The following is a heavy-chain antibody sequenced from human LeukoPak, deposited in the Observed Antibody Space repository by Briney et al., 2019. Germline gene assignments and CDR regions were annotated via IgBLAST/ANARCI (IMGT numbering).Heavy chain of an antibody. J-gene: IGHJ5*02. V-gene: IGHV3-48*01. CDR1: GFIVTSNY. Sequence: GGSLRLSCAPSGFIVTSNYMTWVRQAPGKGLEWLSYISSSSSSIYYADSVKGRFTISRDNAKNSLYLQMNSLRAEDTAIYYCARVGLDNTGWHISWFDPWGQGTLVTVSS. CDR3: ARVGLDNTGWHISWFDP. D-gene: IGHD6-19*01. CDR2: ISSSSSSI.